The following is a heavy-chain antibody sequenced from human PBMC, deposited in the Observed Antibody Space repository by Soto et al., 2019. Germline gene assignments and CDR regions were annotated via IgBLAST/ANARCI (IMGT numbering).Heavy chain of an antibody. CDR1: GFTFSSYW. Sequence: EVQLVESGGGLVQPGGSLRLSCAASGFTFSSYWMSWVRQAPGKGLEWVANIKQDGSEKYYVDSVKGRFTISRDNAKNSLYLQMNSLRAEDTAVYYCARLGTPPIYYYYYYGMDVWGQGTTVTVSS. CDR3: ARLGTPPIYYYYYYGMDV. V-gene: IGHV3-7*03. CDR2: IKQDGSEK. D-gene: IGHD1-1*01. J-gene: IGHJ6*02.